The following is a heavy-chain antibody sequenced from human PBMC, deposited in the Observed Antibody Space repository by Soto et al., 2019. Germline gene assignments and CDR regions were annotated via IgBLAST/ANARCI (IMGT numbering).Heavy chain of an antibody. CDR1: GFTFSNYW. CDR2: VNSDGSST. Sequence: GGSLRLSCAASGFTFSNYWMHWVRQVPGKGLVWVSRVNSDGSSTSYADSVKGRFTISRDNAKKTLYLQMNSLRAEDTAVYYCASSIAVAGGDYWGQGTLVTVSS. J-gene: IGHJ4*02. V-gene: IGHV3-74*01. D-gene: IGHD6-19*01. CDR3: ASSIAVAGGDY.